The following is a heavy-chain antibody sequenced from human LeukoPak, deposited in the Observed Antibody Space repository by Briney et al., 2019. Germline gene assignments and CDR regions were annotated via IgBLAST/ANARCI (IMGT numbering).Heavy chain of an antibody. CDR3: ATRDYGIGSFDI. CDR2: MNPNSGNT. D-gene: IGHD4-17*01. CDR1: GYTFTSYD. V-gene: IGHV1-8*01. J-gene: IGHJ3*02. Sequence: GASVKVSCKASGYTFTSYDINWVRQATGQGLEWMGWMNPNSGNTGYAQKFQGRVTMTRNTSISTAYMELSSLRSEDTAVYYCATRDYGIGSFDIWGQGTMVTVSS.